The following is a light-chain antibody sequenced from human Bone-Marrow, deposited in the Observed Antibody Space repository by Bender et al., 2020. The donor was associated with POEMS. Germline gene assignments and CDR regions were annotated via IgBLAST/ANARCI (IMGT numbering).Light chain of an antibody. CDR1: SSDIGGSNY. CDR2: DVS. CDR3: SSYMYTNAPHWV. V-gene: IGLV2-14*03. Sequence: QSTLTQPASVSGSPGQSITISCTGTSSDIGGSNYVSWYQQYPGKAPKFMIYDVSYRPSGVSNRFSGSKSDNTASLTISGLQAEDEADYYCSSYMYTNAPHWVFGGGTRLAVL. J-gene: IGLJ3*02.